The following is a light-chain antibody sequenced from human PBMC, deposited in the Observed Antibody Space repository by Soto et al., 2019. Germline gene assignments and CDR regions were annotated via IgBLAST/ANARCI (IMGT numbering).Light chain of an antibody. CDR3: QQYCSSPFT. Sequence: EIVLTQSPGTLSLSPGERATLSCRASQSVSSSYLAWYQQKPGQAPRLLIYGASSRATGSPDRFSGSGSGTDFTLTISTLESEDFAVYYCQQYCSSPFTFGPGTKVDIK. CDR2: GAS. V-gene: IGKV3-20*01. CDR1: QSVSSSY. J-gene: IGKJ3*01.